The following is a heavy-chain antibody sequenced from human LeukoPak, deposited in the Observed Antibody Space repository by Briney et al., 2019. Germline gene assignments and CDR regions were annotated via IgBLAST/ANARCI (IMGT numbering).Heavy chain of an antibody. D-gene: IGHD6-13*01. CDR2: IYHSGST. CDR3: AKRIDSSSWYGGDAFDI. J-gene: IGHJ3*02. CDR1: GGSISSSNW. V-gene: IGHV4-4*02. Sequence: SETLSLTCAVSGGSISSSNWWSWVRQPPGKGLEWIGEIYHSGSTNYNPSLKSRVTISVDKSKNQFSLKLSSVTAADTAVYYCAKRIDSSSWYGGDAFDIWGQGTMVTVSS.